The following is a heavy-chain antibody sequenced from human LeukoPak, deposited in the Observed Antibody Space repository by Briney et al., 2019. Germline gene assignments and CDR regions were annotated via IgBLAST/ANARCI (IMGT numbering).Heavy chain of an antibody. Sequence: GASLQISSKGSGCGFTSYWFGCVRQMPGKSLEWMGGVYPGDSDTRYSPPFQGQVTISADKSISTSSLKWNSLKASDTAMYYCARRAYCGGDCYNDYWGQGTLVTVSS. V-gene: IGHV5-51*01. CDR2: VYPGDSDT. J-gene: IGHJ4*02. D-gene: IGHD2-21*02. CDR1: GCGFTSYW. CDR3: ARRAYCGGDCYNDY.